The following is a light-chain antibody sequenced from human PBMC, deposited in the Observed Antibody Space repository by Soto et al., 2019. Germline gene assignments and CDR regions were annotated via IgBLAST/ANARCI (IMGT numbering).Light chain of an antibody. V-gene: IGLV2-11*01. CDR2: DVY. Sequence: QSALTQPRSVSGSPGQSVTISCTGTSSDVGGYNYVSWYQQNPGKAPKLMIYDVYNRPSGVPDRFSGSKSGNTASLTISGLQAEDEADYYCCSYAGSYTFFVFVTGTKLTVL. J-gene: IGLJ1*01. CDR1: SSDVGGYNY. CDR3: CSYAGSYTFFV.